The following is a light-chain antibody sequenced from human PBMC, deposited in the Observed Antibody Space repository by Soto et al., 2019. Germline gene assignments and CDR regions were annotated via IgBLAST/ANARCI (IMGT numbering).Light chain of an antibody. CDR3: QQYNNWPPGFALT. CDR2: GAS. CDR1: QSVSSN. J-gene: IGKJ4*01. V-gene: IGKV3-15*01. Sequence: EIVMTQSPATLSVSPGERATLSCRASQSVSSNLAWYQQKPGQAPRLLIYGASTRATGIPARFSGSGSGTEFTLTISSLQSEDFAVYYCQQYNNWPPGFALTFGGGTKVEIK.